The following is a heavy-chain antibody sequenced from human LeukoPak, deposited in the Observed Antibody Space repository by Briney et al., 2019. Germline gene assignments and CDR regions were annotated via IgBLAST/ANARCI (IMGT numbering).Heavy chain of an antibody. D-gene: IGHD3-3*01. J-gene: IGHJ3*02. CDR2: INPSGGST. Sequence: GASVKVSCKASGYTFTSYYMHWVRQAPGQGLEWMGIINPSGGSTSYAQKFQGRVTMTRDTSTSTVYMELSSLRSEDTAVYYCAREGGARFWSGSFDAFDIWGQGTMVTVSS. V-gene: IGHV1-46*01. CDR3: AREGGARFWSGSFDAFDI. CDR1: GYTFTSYY.